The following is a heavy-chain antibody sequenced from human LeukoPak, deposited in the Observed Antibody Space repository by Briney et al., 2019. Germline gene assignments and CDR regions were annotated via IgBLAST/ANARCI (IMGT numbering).Heavy chain of an antibody. Sequence: SVKVSCKASGGTFISYAISWVRQAPGQGLEWMGGIIPIFGTANYAQKFQGRVTITADKSTSTAYMELSSLRSEDTAVYYCAKRTGDGVVDVWGKGTTVTVSS. V-gene: IGHV1-69*06. D-gene: IGHD7-27*01. CDR2: IIPIFGTA. J-gene: IGHJ6*04. CDR3: AKRTGDGVVDV. CDR1: GGTFISYA.